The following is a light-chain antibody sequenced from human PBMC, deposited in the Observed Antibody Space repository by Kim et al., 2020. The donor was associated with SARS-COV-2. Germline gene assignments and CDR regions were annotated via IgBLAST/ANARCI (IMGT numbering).Light chain of an antibody. J-gene: IGKJ5*01. CDR2: ATS. CDR3: QQYYTYPIS. CDR1: QVVSSY. V-gene: IGKV1-8*01. Sequence: ASTRDRVTITCRASQVVSSYFAWYQQRPGKAPKLLIYATSTLQSGVPSRFSGSGSGTDFTLTIGCLQSEDVATYYCQQYYTYPISFGQGTRLEIK.